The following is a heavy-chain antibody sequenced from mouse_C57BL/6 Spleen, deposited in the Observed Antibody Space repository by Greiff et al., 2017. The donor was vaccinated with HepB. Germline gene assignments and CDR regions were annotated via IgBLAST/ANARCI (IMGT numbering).Heavy chain of an antibody. CDR3: ARDAWGTTVVSYAMDY. CDR2: SRNKANDYTT. Sequence: EVKVVESGGGLVQSGRSLRLSCATSGFTFSDFYMEWVRQAPGKGLEWIAASRNKANDYTTEYSASVKGRFIVSRDTSQSILYLQMNALRAEDTAIYYCARDAWGTTVVSYAMDYWGQGTSVTVSS. D-gene: IGHD1-1*01. CDR1: GFTFSDFY. J-gene: IGHJ4*01. V-gene: IGHV7-1*01.